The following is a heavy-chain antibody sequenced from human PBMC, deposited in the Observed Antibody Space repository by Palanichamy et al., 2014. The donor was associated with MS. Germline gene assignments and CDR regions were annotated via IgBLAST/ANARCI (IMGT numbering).Heavy chain of an antibody. D-gene: IGHD4-17*01. J-gene: IGHJ4*02. CDR3: AAAYGDYTLDY. Sequence: QVQLVESGGGVVQPGNSLRLSCAASGFAFNLYGMHYVRQPPGKGLEWVAAIWFDGSKEYYADSVKGRFTISRDNSKNTLYLQMNSLNAEDTAVYYCAAAYGDYTLDYWGRGTLVTVSA. CDR1: GFAFNLYG. V-gene: IGHV3-33*01. CDR2: IWFDGSKE.